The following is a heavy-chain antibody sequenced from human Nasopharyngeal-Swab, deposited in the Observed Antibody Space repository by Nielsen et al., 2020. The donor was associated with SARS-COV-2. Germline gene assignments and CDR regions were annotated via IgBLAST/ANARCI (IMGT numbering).Heavy chain of an antibody. CDR3: ATTPAYSGSYEAGPATNGEFDS. Sequence: ASVKVSCKVSGYTLTELSMHWVRQAPGKGLEWMGGFDPEDVETIYAQKFQGRVTMTEDTSTDTAYMELSSLRSEDTAVYYCATTPAYSGSYEAGPATNGEFDSWGREPWSPSPQ. J-gene: IGHJ4*02. D-gene: IGHD1-26*01. CDR1: GYTLTELS. CDR2: FDPEDVET. V-gene: IGHV1-24*01.